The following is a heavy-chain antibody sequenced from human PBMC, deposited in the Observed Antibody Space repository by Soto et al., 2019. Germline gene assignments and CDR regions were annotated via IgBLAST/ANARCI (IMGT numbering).Heavy chain of an antibody. CDR3: ARVMYYYDSSGYYLDY. D-gene: IGHD3-22*01. J-gene: IGHJ4*02. V-gene: IGHV1-69*13. CDR2: IIPIFGTA. CDR1: GGTFSSYA. Sequence: SVKVSCEASGGTFSSYAISWVRQAPGQGLEWMGGIIPIFGTANYAQKFQGRVTITADESTSTAYMELSSLGSEDTAVYYCARVMYYYDSSGYYLDYWGQGTLVTVSS.